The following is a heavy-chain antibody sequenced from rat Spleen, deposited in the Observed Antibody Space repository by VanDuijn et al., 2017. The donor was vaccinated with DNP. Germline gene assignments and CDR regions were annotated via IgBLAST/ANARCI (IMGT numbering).Heavy chain of an antibody. V-gene: IGHV5S10*01. Sequence: EVQLVESGGGLVQPGRSLKLSCAASGFTFSDYYMAWVRQAPTKGLEWVATIAYDGSRTYYRDSVKGRFTISRDTAKTTLYLQMDSLRSEDTATYYCATPSSYYGDYWGQGVMVTVSS. CDR3: ATPSSYYGDY. J-gene: IGHJ2*01. D-gene: IGHD1-7*01. CDR2: IAYDGSRT. CDR1: GFTFSDYY.